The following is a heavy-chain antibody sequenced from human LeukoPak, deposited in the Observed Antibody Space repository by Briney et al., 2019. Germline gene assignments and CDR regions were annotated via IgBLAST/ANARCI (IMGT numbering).Heavy chain of an antibody. CDR1: GGSFSGYY. CDR3: ARVVRGVISHLIRKYYYYYMDV. CDR2: INHSGST. V-gene: IGHV4-34*01. J-gene: IGHJ6*03. Sequence: SETLSLTCAVYGGSFSGYYSSWIRQPPGKGLEWIGEINHSGSTNYNPPLKSRVTISVDTSKNQFSLKLSSVTAADTAVYYCARVVRGVISHLIRKYYYYYMDVWGKGTTVTISS. D-gene: IGHD3-10*01.